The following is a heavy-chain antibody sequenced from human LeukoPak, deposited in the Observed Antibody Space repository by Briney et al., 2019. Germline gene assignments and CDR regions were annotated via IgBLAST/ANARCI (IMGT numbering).Heavy chain of an antibody. D-gene: IGHD3-3*01. CDR2: INHSGST. V-gene: IGHV4-34*01. Sequence: SETLSLTCAVYGGSFSGYYWSRIRQPPGKGLEWIGEINHSGSTNYNPSLKSRVTISVDTSKNQFSLKLSSVTAADTAVYYCARVSVFGVVIAGFDYWGQGTLVTVSS. CDR3: ARVSVFGVVIAGFDY. CDR1: GGSFSGYY. J-gene: IGHJ4*02.